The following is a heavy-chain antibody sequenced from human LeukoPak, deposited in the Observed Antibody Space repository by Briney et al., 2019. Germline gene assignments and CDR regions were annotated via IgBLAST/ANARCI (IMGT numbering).Heavy chain of an antibody. CDR2: INHSGST. V-gene: IGHV4-34*01. CDR1: GGSFSGYY. CDR3: ARGRPYSSSSYYYYYMDV. J-gene: IGHJ6*03. D-gene: IGHD6-6*01. Sequence: SETLSLTCAVYGGSFSGYYWSWIRQPPGKGLEWIGEINHSGSTNYNPSLKSRVTISVDTSKNQFSLKLSSVTAADTAVYYCARGRPYSSSSYYYYYMDVWGKGTTVTVSS.